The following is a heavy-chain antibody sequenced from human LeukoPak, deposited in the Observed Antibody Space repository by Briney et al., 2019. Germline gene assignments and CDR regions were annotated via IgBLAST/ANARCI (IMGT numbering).Heavy chain of an antibody. D-gene: IGHD2-8*01. Sequence: GGSLRLSCAASGFTFSGYSMSWVRQAPGKGLEWVAGLGRTGEYKYYADSVKGRFTISRDNSKDTVSLQMNSLRAEDSAIYYCVKDRPCNTCMPMAAWGKGTTVTV. CDR1: GFTFSGYS. J-gene: IGHJ6*04. V-gene: IGHV3-23*01. CDR3: VKDRPCNTCMPMAA. CDR2: LGRTGEYK.